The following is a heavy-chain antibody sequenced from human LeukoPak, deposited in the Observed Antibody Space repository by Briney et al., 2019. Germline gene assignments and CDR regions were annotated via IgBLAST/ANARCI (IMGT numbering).Heavy chain of an antibody. D-gene: IGHD3-22*01. CDR1: GGSISNYY. Sequence: SETLSLTCTVSGGSISNYYWSWIRQPPGEGLELIGYIYYSGSTSYNPSLKSRVTISVDTSKNQFSLKLNSVTAPDTAVYYCATVTPNCYDRGAYYYYMDVWGKGTTVTVSS. CDR2: IYYSGST. J-gene: IGHJ6*03. V-gene: IGHV4-59*01. CDR3: ATVTPNCYDRGAYYYYMDV.